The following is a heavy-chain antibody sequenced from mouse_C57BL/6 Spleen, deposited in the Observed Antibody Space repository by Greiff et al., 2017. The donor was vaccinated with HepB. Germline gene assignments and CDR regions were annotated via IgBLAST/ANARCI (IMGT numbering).Heavy chain of an antibody. CDR1: GYTFTDYE. D-gene: IGHD2-4*01. V-gene: IGHV1-15*01. CDR2: IDPETGGT. CDR3: TKKNDDYDGGGSYAMDY. J-gene: IGHJ4*01. Sequence: QVQLQQSGAELVRPGASVTLSCKASGYTFTDYEMHWVKQTPVHGLEWIGAIDPETGGTAYNQKFKGKAILTAEKPSSTAYMELRSLTSEDSAVYYCTKKNDDYDGGGSYAMDYWGQGTSVTVSS.